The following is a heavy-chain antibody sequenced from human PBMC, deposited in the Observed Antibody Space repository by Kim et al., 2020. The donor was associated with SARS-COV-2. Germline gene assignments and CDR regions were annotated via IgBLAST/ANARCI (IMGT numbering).Heavy chain of an antibody. J-gene: IGHJ3*01. D-gene: IGHD3-10*01. V-gene: IGHV3-30-3*01. CDR2: ISSDGTTK. CDR1: GFTFSSPA. Sequence: GGSLRLSCAASGFTFSSPAMHWVRQAPGKGLEWVTIISSDGTTKYYADSVKGRFTISRDNSKNTLYLQMNSLRTEDTAVYYCARDLGGYGAFDVWGQGTMITVSS. CDR3: ARDLGGYGAFDV.